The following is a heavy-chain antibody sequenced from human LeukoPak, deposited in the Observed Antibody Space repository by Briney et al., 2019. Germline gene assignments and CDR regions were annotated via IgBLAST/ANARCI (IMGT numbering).Heavy chain of an antibody. V-gene: IGHV3-48*02. Sequence: GGSLRLSCAASGFTFSSYSMSWVRQAPGKGLEWVSYISSSSSAMYYADSMKGRFTISRDNAKNLLYLQMNNLRDEDTAVYYCARGSGNSFDYWGQGALVTVSS. CDR2: ISSSSSAM. J-gene: IGHJ4*02. CDR1: GFTFSSYS. D-gene: IGHD3-10*01. CDR3: ARGSGNSFDY.